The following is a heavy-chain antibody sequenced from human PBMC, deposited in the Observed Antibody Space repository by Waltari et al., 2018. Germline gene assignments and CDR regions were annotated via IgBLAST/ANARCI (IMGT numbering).Heavy chain of an antibody. D-gene: IGHD3-3*01. CDR2: IYSGGST. CDR1: GFTVSSNY. J-gene: IGHJ4*02. V-gene: IGHV3-53*01. Sequence: EVQLVESGGGLLQPGGSLRLYCAASGFTVSSNYMSWIRQAPGKGLEWVSVIYSGGSTYYADSVKGRFTISRDNSKNTLYLQMNSLRAEDTAVYYCARDRGADYDFWSGLDYWGQGTLVTVSS. CDR3: ARDRGADYDFWSGLDY.